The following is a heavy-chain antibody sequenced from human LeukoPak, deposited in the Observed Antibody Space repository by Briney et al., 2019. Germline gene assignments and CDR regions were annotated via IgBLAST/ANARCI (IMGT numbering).Heavy chain of an antibody. CDR3: ARGYSSSFDY. Sequence: PSETLSLTCTVSGGSVSSGSYYWSWIRQPPGKGLEWIGYIYYSGSTNYNPSLKSRVTISVDTSKNQFSLKLSSVTAADTAVYYCARGYSSSFDYWGQGTLVTVSS. V-gene: IGHV4-61*01. CDR2: IYYSGST. J-gene: IGHJ4*02. CDR1: GGSVSSGSYY. D-gene: IGHD6-13*01.